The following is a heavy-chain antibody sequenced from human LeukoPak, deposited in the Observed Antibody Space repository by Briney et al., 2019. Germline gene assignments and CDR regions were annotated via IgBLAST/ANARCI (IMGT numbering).Heavy chain of an antibody. CDR2: ISGSGGST. Sequence: PGGSLRLSCAASGFIFSSYAMSWVRQAPGKGLEWVSAISGSGGSTYYADSVKGRFTISRDNSKNTLYLQMNSLRAEDTAVYYCAKDHFPIVGATMVAYYYYGMDVWGQGTTVTVSS. J-gene: IGHJ6*02. D-gene: IGHD1-26*01. CDR1: GFIFSSYA. CDR3: AKDHFPIVGATMVAYYYYGMDV. V-gene: IGHV3-23*01.